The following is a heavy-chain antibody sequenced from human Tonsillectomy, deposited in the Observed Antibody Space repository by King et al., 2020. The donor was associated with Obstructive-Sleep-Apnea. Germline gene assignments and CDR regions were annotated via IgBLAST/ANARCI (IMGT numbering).Heavy chain of an antibody. D-gene: IGHD2-2*01. V-gene: IGHV3-15*01. Sequence: VQLVESGGGLVKPGGSLRLSCAASGFTFSNAWMSWVRQAPGKGLGWVGRIKSKTDGGTTYYAAPAKGRFIILRDDSKNTLYLQMNSLKTEDTAVYYCTTDGCSSTSCYDNWFDPWGQGTLVTVSS. CDR2: IKSKTDGGTT. J-gene: IGHJ5*02. CDR3: TTDGCSSTSCYDNWFDP. CDR1: GFTFSNAW.